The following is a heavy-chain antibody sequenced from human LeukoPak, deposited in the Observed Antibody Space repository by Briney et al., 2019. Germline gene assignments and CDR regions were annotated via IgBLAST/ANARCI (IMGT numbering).Heavy chain of an antibody. J-gene: IGHJ4*02. D-gene: IGHD5-24*01. Sequence: GGSLRLSCAASGFTFSNYAMSWVRQAPGKGLEWVSAISGSGGSSYYAVSVKGRFTISRDNTNNTVFLQMHSLRAEDTALYYCAKVKGGYNNPFDYWGQGTLVTVSS. CDR3: AKVKGGYNNPFDY. CDR2: ISGSGGSS. V-gene: IGHV3-23*01. CDR1: GFTFSNYA.